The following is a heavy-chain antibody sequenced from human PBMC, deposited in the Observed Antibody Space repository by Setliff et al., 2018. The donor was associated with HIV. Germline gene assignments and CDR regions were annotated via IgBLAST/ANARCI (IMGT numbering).Heavy chain of an antibody. V-gene: IGHV3-23*01. D-gene: IGHD3-9*01. J-gene: IGHJ3*02. CDR3: AKDYDILTGPDVFDI. Sequence: PGGSLRLSCAASGFTFSSSAMSWVRQAPGKGLEWVSAISGSGISTYYADSVKGRFTISRDNSKNTLYLQMNSLRAEDTVVYYCAKDYDILTGPDVFDIWGQGTMVTVSS. CDR2: ISGSGIST. CDR1: GFTFSSSA.